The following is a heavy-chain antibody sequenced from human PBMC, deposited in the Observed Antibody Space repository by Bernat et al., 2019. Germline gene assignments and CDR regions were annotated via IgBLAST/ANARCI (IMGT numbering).Heavy chain of an antibody. V-gene: IGHV1-8*01. J-gene: IGHJ4*02. CDR1: GYTFTSYD. CDR2: MNPNSGNA. D-gene: IGHD3-10*01. CDR3: ARDEYGSGSYLGSI. Sequence: QVQLVQSGAEVKKPGASVKVSCKASGYTFTSYDINWVRQATGQGLEWMGWMNPNSGNAGYAQKFQGRVTMTRNTSISTAYMELSSLRSEDTAVYYCARDEYGSGSYLGSIWSQGTLVTVSS.